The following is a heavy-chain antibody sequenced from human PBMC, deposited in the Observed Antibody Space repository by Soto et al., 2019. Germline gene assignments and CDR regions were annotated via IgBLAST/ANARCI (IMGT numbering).Heavy chain of an antibody. CDR3: ARDNYYTGSGYYPSSAEYFQH. D-gene: IGHD3-22*01. CDR1: GGTFSSYA. Sequence: SVKVSCKASGGTFSSYAISWVRQAPGQGLEWMGGIIPIFGTANYAQKFQGRVTITADESTSTAYMELSSLRSEDTAVYYCARDNYYTGSGYYPSSAEYFQHWGQGTLVTVSS. J-gene: IGHJ1*01. V-gene: IGHV1-69*13. CDR2: IIPIFGTA.